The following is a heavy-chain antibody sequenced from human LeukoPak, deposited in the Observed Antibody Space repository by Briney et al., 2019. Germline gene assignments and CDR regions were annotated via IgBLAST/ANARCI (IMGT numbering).Heavy chain of an antibody. D-gene: IGHD6-19*01. Sequence: SGGSLRLSCAASGFTFSSYAMSWVRQAPGKGLEWVSAISGSGGSTYYADSVKGRFTISRDNSKNTLYLQMNSLRAEDTAVYYCAKGYSSGWYDDWDVWGQGTTVTVSS. CDR1: GFTFSSYA. V-gene: IGHV3-23*01. CDR2: ISGSGGST. CDR3: AKGYSSGWYDDWDV. J-gene: IGHJ6*02.